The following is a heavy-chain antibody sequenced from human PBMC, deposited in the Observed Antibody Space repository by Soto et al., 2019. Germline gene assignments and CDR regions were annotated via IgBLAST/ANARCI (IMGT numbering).Heavy chain of an antibody. CDR2: VSHSGST. D-gene: IGHD3-16*01. CDR1: GGSIISHL. Sequence: XETLSLTCTVSGGSIISHLWSWIRQPPGKGLEWIGYVSHSGSTTHNPSLKSRVTISLDTSKNQVSLQLRSVTAADTAVYYCAREGPLSGDAFDTWGRGTKVTVSS. CDR3: AREGPLSGDAFDT. J-gene: IGHJ3*02. V-gene: IGHV4-59*11.